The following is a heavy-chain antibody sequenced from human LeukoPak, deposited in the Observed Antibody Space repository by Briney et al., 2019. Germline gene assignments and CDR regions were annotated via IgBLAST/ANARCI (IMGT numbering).Heavy chain of an antibody. D-gene: IGHD2-2*01. CDR1: GFTFSSYS. V-gene: IGHV3-21*01. Sequence: GGSLRLSCAASGFTFSSYSMNWVRQAPGRGLEWVSSISSSSSYIYYADSVKGRFTISRDNAKNSLYLHMNSLRAEDTAVYYCASSGYCSKTNCYGDYWGQGTLVTVSS. J-gene: IGHJ4*02. CDR2: ISSSSSYI. CDR3: ASSGYCSKTNCYGDY.